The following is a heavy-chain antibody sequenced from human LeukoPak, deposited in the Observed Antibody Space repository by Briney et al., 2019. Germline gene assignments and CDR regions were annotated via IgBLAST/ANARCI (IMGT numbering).Heavy chain of an antibody. Sequence: GASVKVSCKASGGTFSSYAISWVRQAPGQGLEWMGGIIPIFGTANYAQKFQGRVTITTDESTSTAYMELSSLRSEDTAVYYCARLSVAAAGSIDYWGQGTLVTVSS. J-gene: IGHJ4*02. CDR3: ARLSVAAAGSIDY. CDR2: IIPIFGTA. CDR1: GGTFSSYA. V-gene: IGHV1-69*05. D-gene: IGHD6-13*01.